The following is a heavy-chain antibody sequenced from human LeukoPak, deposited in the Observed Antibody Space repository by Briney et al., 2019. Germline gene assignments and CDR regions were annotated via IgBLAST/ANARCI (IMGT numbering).Heavy chain of an antibody. Sequence: GGSLRLSCAASGFTFSIYWMSWVRQAPGKGLEWVANIKQDGSEKYYVDSVKGRFTISRDNAKNSLYLQMNSLRAEDTAVYYCARAVDGYANLEFDYWGQGTLVTVSS. J-gene: IGHJ4*02. D-gene: IGHD5-24*01. V-gene: IGHV3-7*01. CDR1: GFTFSIYW. CDR3: ARAVDGYANLEFDY. CDR2: IKQDGSEK.